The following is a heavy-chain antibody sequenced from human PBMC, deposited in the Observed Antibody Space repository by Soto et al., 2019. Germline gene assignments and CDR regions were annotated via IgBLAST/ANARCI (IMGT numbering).Heavy chain of an antibody. D-gene: IGHD5-18*01. V-gene: IGHV3-48*02. CDR1: GFTFGSFS. CDR2: VSSSSTTM. CDR3: ARDRGYSDAWAFDI. J-gene: IGHJ3*02. Sequence: GGSLRLSCAASGFTFGSFSLNWVRQAPGKGPEWVSYVSSSSTTMYYADSVKGRFTISRDNAKNSLYLQMNSLRDEDTAVYYCARDRGYSDAWAFDIWGQGTMVTVS.